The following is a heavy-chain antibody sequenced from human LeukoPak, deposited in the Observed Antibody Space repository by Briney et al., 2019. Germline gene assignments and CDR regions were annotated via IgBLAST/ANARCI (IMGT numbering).Heavy chain of an antibody. CDR2: IDWDDDK. Sequence: SGPTLVNPTQTLTLTCTFSGFSLTTSGMSVTWIRQPPGKALEWLALIDWDDDKYYSTSLKTRLTISKDTSKNQVVLTMTDMDPVDTATYYCARGVRGAADFDIWGQGTMVTVSS. D-gene: IGHD6-13*01. V-gene: IGHV2-70*01. CDR1: GFSLTTSGMS. J-gene: IGHJ3*02. CDR3: ARGVRGAADFDI.